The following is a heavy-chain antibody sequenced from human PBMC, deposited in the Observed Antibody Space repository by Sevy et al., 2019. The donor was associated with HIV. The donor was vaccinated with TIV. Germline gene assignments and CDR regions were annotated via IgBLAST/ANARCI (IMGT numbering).Heavy chain of an antibody. Sequence: ASVKVSCKVFGYSLSKLSMHWVRQAPGKGLEWMGSLGPGNGEITYAQTLQGRVTMTEDTSTDTAYMELSGLTSEDTATYYCATVGLGYYSGSSYYQGDWFDPWGQGTLVTVSS. J-gene: IGHJ5*02. CDR2: LGPGNGEI. D-gene: IGHD2-15*01. CDR3: ATVGLGYYSGSSYYQGDWFDP. CDR1: GYSLSKLS. V-gene: IGHV1-24*01.